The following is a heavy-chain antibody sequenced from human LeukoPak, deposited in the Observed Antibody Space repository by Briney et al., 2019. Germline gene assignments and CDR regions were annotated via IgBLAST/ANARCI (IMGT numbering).Heavy chain of an antibody. CDR1: GGTSSSYA. CDR2: IIPIFGTA. D-gene: IGHD2-2*01. Sequence: SVKVSCKASGGTSSSYAISWVRQAPGQGLEWMGGIIPIFGTANYAQKFQGRVTITADESTSTAYMELSSLRSEDTAVYYCARGPDCSSTSCQSGYYYYGMDVWGQGTTVTVSS. J-gene: IGHJ6*02. CDR3: ARGPDCSSTSCQSGYYYYGMDV. V-gene: IGHV1-69*01.